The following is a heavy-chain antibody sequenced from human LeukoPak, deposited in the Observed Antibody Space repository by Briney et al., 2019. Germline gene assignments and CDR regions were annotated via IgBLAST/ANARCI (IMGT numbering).Heavy chain of an antibody. J-gene: IGHJ4*02. CDR1: GYTFTGYY. Sequence: ASVKVSCKASGYTFTGYYMHWVRQAPGQGLEWMGWINPNSGGTNYAQKFQGRVTMTRDTSISTAYMELSRLRSDDTAVYYCASQGIYYDFWSGYRSLDYWGQGTLVTVSS. CDR3: ASQGIYYDFWSGYRSLDY. V-gene: IGHV1-2*02. CDR2: INPNSGGT. D-gene: IGHD3-3*01.